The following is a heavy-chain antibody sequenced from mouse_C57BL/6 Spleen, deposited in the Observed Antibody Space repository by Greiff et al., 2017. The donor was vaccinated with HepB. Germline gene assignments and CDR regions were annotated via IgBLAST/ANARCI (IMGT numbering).Heavy chain of an antibody. D-gene: IGHD2-5*01. CDR3: ARKGTDSNSYYAMDY. CDR2: IWSGGST. CDR1: GFSLTSYG. Sequence: VKLVESGPGLVQPSQSLSITCTVSGFSLTSYGVHWVRQSPGKGLEWLGVIWSGGSTDYNAAFISRLSISKDNSKSQVFFKMNSLQADDTAIYYCARKGTDSNSYYAMDYWGQGTSVTVSS. J-gene: IGHJ4*01. V-gene: IGHV2-2*01.